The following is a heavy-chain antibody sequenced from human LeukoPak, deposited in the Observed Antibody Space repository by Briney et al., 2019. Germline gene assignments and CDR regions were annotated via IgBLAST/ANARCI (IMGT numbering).Heavy chain of an antibody. CDR1: EFTLSNYA. CDR3: ARGWEGGIMIMFGGVMRY. J-gene: IGHJ4*02. V-gene: IGHV3-30*04. D-gene: IGHD3-16*01. CDR2: ISYDGSNK. Sequence: GGSLRLSCTSSEFTLSNYAMFWVRQAPGKGLEWVTVISYDGSNKYYADSVKGRFTISRDNSKNTVYLQMNSLRPDDTAVYYCARGWEGGIMIMFGGVMRYWGQGTLVTVSS.